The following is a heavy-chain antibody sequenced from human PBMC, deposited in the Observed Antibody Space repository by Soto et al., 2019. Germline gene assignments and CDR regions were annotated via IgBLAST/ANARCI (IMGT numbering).Heavy chain of an antibody. CDR1: GYTFTSYY. D-gene: IGHD3-22*01. CDR2: INPSGGST. V-gene: IGHV1-46*01. Sequence: ASVKVSCKASGYTFTSYYMHWVRQAPGQGLEWMGIINPSGGSTSYAQKFQGRVTMTRDTSISTAYMELSRLRSDDTAVYYCARRRIVGSTIDYWGQGTLVTVSS. J-gene: IGHJ4*02. CDR3: ARRRIVGSTIDY.